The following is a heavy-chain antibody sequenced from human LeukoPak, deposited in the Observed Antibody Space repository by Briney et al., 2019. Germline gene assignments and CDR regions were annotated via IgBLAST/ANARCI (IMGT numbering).Heavy chain of an antibody. CDR3: ARSRGSAGRFVY. CDR1: GGTFSSYA. CDR2: IIPILGIA. J-gene: IGHJ4*02. D-gene: IGHD2-15*01. Sequence: SVKVSCKASGGTFSSYAISWVRQAPGQGLEWMGRIIPILGIANYAQKFQGRVTITADKSTSTAYMELSSLRSEDTAAYYCARSRGSAGRFVYWGQGTLVTVSS. V-gene: IGHV1-69*04.